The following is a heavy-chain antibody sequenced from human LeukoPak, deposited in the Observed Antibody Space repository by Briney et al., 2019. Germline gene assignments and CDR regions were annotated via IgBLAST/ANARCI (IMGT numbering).Heavy chain of an antibody. D-gene: IGHD2-21*02. CDR2: INSDGSST. CDR3: ANSVVTECYDY. V-gene: IGHV3-74*01. J-gene: IGHJ4*02. CDR1: GFTFSSYW. Sequence: GGSLRLSCAASGFTFSSYWMHWVRQAPGKGLVWVSRINSDGSSTSYADSVKGRFTISRDNAKNTLYLQMNSLRAEDTAVYYCANSVVTECYDYWGQGTLVTVSS.